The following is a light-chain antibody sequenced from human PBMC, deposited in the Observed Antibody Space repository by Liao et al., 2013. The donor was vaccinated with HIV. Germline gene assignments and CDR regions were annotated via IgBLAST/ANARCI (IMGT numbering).Light chain of an antibody. CDR3: QAWDSSTVV. J-gene: IGLJ2*01. Sequence: SYELTQPPSVSVSPGQTASITCSGDKLGDKYVCWYQKKAGQSPLLVIYQDDKRPSGIPERFSGSNSGNTATLTISGTQAVDEADYYCQAWDSSTVVFGGGTKLTVL. CDR1: KLGDKY. CDR2: QDD. V-gene: IGLV3-1*01.